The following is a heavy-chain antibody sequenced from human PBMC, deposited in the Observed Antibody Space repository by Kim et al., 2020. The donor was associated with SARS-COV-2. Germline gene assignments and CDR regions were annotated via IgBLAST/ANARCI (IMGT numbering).Heavy chain of an antibody. D-gene: IGHD3-9*01. V-gene: IGHV3-9*01. CDR3: AKENYDILTGYLHDAFD. CDR1: GFTFDDYA. Sequence: GGSLRLSCAASGFTFDDYAMHWVRQAPGKGLEWVSGISWNSGSIGYADSVKGRFTISRDNAKNSLYLQMNSLRAEDTALYYCAKENYDILTGYLHDAFD. CDR2: ISWNSGSI. J-gene: IGHJ3*02.